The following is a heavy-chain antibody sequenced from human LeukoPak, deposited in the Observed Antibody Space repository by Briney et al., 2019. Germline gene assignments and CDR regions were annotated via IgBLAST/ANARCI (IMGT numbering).Heavy chain of an antibody. CDR1: GFTVSSNY. CDR2: IYSGGST. CDR3: ARDSRGIDY. Sequence: GGSLRLSCAASGFTVSSNYMSRVRQAPGKGREWVSVIYSGGSTYYADSVKGRSTISRDNSKKTLYLQMNSLRAEDTAVSYCARDSRGIDYWGQGTLVNVSS. J-gene: IGHJ4*02. D-gene: IGHD6-13*01. V-gene: IGHV3-66*01.